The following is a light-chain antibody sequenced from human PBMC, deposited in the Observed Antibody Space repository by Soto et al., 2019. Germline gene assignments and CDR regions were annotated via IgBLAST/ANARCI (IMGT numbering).Light chain of an antibody. CDR2: LSS. CDR1: QSIGKW. Sequence: IQMTQSPSTLSASVGDRVTITCLVSQSIGKWLAWYQQKPGKAPKLLIFLSSSLESGFPSRFRVSGSGTEFTLTINSLQPDDFATYYCQQYDSYSPGTFGQGTRLEIK. CDR3: QQYDSYSPGT. V-gene: IGKV1-5*01. J-gene: IGKJ5*01.